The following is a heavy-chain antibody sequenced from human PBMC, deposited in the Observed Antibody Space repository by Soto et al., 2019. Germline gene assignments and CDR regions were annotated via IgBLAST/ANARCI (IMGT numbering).Heavy chain of an antibody. CDR2: ISDSGGST. CDR1: GFTFSNYA. CDR3: AKDFSVVVTSLDY. J-gene: IGHJ4*02. D-gene: IGHD3-22*01. V-gene: IGHV3-23*01. Sequence: GGSLRLSCAVSGFTFSNYAMSWVRQAPGKGLEWVSGISDSGGSTYYADSVKGRFTISRDNSRNTLYLQMKSLRAEDTAVYYCAKDFSVVVTSLDYWGQGTLVTVSS.